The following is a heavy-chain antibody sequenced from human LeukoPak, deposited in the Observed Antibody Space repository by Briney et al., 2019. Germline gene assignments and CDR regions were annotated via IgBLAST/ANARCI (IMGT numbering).Heavy chain of an antibody. CDR1: GLLFGDYA. D-gene: IGHD2-21*01. Sequence: GGSLRLSCTASGLLFGDYAMTWVRQAPGKGLEWVGFIRGKPYGGTAYYAASVKGRFTISRDDSITIAYLDMNGLKSEDTGVYHCTVQVIPSDKWFDPWGQGTPVTVSS. J-gene: IGHJ5*02. CDR2: IRGKPYGGTA. V-gene: IGHV3-49*04. CDR3: TVQVIPSDKWFDP.